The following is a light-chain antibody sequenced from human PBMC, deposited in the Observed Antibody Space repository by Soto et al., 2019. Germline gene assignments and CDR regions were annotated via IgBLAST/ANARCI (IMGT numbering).Light chain of an antibody. Sequence: QSALTQPASVSGSPGQSITISCTGTSGDVGTYKLVSWYQHHPGKVPRLMIYEGTKRPSGVSDRFSGSKSGNTASLTISGLPAEDEADYYCCSYAGSSTFVVFGGGTQLTVL. J-gene: IGLJ2*01. CDR2: EGT. V-gene: IGLV2-23*03. CDR1: SGDVGTYKL. CDR3: CSYAGSSTFVV.